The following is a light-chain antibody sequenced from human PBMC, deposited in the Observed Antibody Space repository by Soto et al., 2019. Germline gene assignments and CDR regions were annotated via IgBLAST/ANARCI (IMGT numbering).Light chain of an antibody. CDR2: DAS. CDR1: QSVGSF. J-gene: IGKJ2*01. V-gene: IGKV3-11*01. CDR3: QQRYYGYT. Sequence: EIVLTQSPATLSLSPGESATLSCRASQSVGSFLGWYQQKPGQAPRLLIYDASNRATGIPARFSGSGSGTDFTLPISSLEPEDFAVYYCQQRYYGYTFGQGTKVEIK.